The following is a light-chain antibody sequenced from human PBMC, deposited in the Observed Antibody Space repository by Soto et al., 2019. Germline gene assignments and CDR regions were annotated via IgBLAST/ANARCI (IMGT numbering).Light chain of an antibody. CDR1: QSVSSSY. V-gene: IGKV3-20*01. CDR2: GAS. CDR3: QQYGSSPPLT. J-gene: IGKJ4*01. Sequence: EIVMTQSPATLSASPGERATLSCRASQSVSSSYLAWYQQKPGQPPRLLIYGASSRATGIPDRFSGSGSGTDFTLTISRLEPEDFAVYYCQQYGSSPPLTFGGGTKVEIK.